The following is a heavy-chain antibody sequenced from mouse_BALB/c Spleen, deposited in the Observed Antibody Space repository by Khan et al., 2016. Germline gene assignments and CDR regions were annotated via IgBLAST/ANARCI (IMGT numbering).Heavy chain of an antibody. D-gene: IGHD2-4*01. CDR1: GFNIKDTY. CDR3: ARSPYDYDVGFAY. V-gene: IGHV14-3*02. CDR2: IDPANGST. J-gene: IGHJ3*01. Sequence: VQLQQPGAELVKPGASVKLSCTASGFNIKDTYMHWVKQRPEQGLEWIGRIDPANGSTKYDPKFQGKATITADTSSNTAYLQLSSLTSEDTAVYYCARSPYDYDVGFAYWGQGTLVTVSA.